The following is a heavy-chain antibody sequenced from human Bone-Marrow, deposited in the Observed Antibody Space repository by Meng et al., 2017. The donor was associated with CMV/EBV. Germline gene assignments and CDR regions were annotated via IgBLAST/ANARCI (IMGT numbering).Heavy chain of an antibody. D-gene: IGHD2-2*01. CDR1: GGAISSGGYY. Sequence: SETLSLTCSVSGGAISSGGYYWSWIRQHPGKGLEWIGYIYNSGSTYYNPSLKSRVTISVDTSKNPFSLKLTSVTAADTAVYYCARVWGYCSSTSCYLSRFDPWGQGTLVTVSS. CDR2: IYNSGST. CDR3: ARVWGYCSSTSCYLSRFDP. V-gene: IGHV4-31*03. J-gene: IGHJ5*02.